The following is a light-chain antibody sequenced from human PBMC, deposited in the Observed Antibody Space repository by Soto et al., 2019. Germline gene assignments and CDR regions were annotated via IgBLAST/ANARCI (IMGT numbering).Light chain of an antibody. Sequence: EIVMTQSPATLSVSPGERATLSCRASQSVSSNLAWYQQKPGQAPRLLIYGASTRATGIPARFSGSGSGTEFTLTISSLQSEDFAVYYCQQYNNWPQGTFGRGTKVESK. CDR2: GAS. J-gene: IGKJ1*01. CDR1: QSVSSN. V-gene: IGKV3-15*01. CDR3: QQYNNWPQGT.